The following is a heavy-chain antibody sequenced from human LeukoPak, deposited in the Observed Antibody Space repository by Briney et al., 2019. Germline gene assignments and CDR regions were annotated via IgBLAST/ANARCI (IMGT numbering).Heavy chain of an antibody. CDR3: AKDSAYDFWSGSVY. D-gene: IGHD3-3*01. CDR1: GFTFDDYA. Sequence: AGGSLRLSCAASGFTFDDYAMHWVRQAPGKGLEWVSGISWNSGSIGYADSVKGRFTISRDNAKNSLYLQMNSLRAEDTALYYCAKDSAYDFWSGSVYWGQGTLVTVSS. CDR2: ISWNSGSI. V-gene: IGHV3-9*01. J-gene: IGHJ4*02.